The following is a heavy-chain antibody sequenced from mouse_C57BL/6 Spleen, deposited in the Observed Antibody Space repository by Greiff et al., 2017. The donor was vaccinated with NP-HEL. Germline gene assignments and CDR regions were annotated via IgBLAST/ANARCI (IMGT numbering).Heavy chain of an antibody. V-gene: IGHV5-6*01. D-gene: IGHD1-1*01. Sequence: EVQVVESGGDLVKPGGSLKLSCAASGFTFSSYGMSWVRQTPDKRLEWVATISSGGSYTYYPDSVKGRFTISRDNAKNTLYLQMSSLKSEDTAMYYCARQDYYGSSTYYYAMDYWGQGTSVTVSS. CDR2: ISSGGSYT. J-gene: IGHJ4*01. CDR3: ARQDYYGSSTYYYAMDY. CDR1: GFTFSSYG.